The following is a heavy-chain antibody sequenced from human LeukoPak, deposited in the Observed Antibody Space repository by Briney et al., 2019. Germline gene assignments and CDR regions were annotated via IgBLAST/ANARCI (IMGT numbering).Heavy chain of an antibody. CDR2: IYYSGST. CDR1: GGSIRSDSYA. D-gene: IGHD2-15*01. J-gene: IGHJ3*02. Sequence: SETLSLTCTVSGGSIRSDSYAGGWIRHPPGKGLEWIGSIYYSGSTYYNPSLKSRVTISVDTSKNQFSLKLSSVTAADTAVYYCARDIALRAFDIWGQGTMVTVSS. CDR3: ARDIALRAFDI. V-gene: IGHV4-39*07.